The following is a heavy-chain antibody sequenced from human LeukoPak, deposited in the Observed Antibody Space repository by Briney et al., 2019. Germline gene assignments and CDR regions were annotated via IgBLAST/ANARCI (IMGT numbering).Heavy chain of an antibody. D-gene: IGHD1-1*01. Sequence: ASVKVSCKASGYTFTSYDINWVRQATGQGLEWMGWINPNSGGTNYAQKFQGRVTMTEDTSTDTAYMELSSLRSEDTAVYYCARDWLFDYWGQGTLVTVSS. CDR3: ARDWLFDY. CDR1: GYTFTSYD. V-gene: IGHV1-8*01. J-gene: IGHJ4*02. CDR2: INPNSGGT.